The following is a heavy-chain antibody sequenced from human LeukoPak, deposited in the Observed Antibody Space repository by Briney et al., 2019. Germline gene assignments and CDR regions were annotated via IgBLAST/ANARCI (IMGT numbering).Heavy chain of an antibody. V-gene: IGHV5-51*01. CDR1: GYSFTTYW. CDR3: ARRGSPPIDLDY. Sequence: GESPKISCKGSGYSFTTYWIAWVRQMPGKGLEWMGIIYPGDSDTKYNPTFEGQVTISADKSVSTAYLQWSSLEASDTAIYYCARRGSPPIDLDYWGQGTLVTVSS. CDR2: IYPGDSDT. D-gene: IGHD3/OR15-3a*01. J-gene: IGHJ4*02.